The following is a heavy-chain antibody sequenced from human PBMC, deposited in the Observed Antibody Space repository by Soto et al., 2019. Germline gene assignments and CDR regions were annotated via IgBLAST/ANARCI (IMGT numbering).Heavy chain of an antibody. CDR3: ARGSSSKRWSRWFDP. D-gene: IGHD3-3*01. CDR1: GGSFSGYY. Sequence: LSLTCAVYGGSFSGYYWSWIRQPPGKGLEWIGEINHSGSTNYNPSLKSRVTISVGTSKNQFSLKLSSVTAADTAVYYCARGSSSKRWSRWFDPWGQGTLVTVSS. V-gene: IGHV4-34*01. CDR2: INHSGST. J-gene: IGHJ5*02.